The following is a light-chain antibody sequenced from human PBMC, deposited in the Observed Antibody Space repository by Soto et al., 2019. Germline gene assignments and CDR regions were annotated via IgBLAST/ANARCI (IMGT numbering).Light chain of an antibody. CDR1: QTISSW. CDR3: QQYNSYSPT. J-gene: IGKJ1*01. Sequence: DIQMTQSPSTLSGSVGDRFTITCRASQTISSWLAWYQQKPGKAPKFLIYKASTLKSGVPSRFSGSGSGTEFTLTISGQQPGDSATYYCQQYNSYSPTFGQGTKVDIK. V-gene: IGKV1-5*03. CDR2: KAS.